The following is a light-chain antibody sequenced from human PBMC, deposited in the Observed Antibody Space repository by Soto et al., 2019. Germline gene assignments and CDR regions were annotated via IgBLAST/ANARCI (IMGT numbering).Light chain of an antibody. CDR1: SSDIGRYNY. CDR3: TSCITANTRCV. CDR2: EVN. Sequence: QCDRAQPASVSGSPGQSITISCTGTSSDIGRYNYVSWFQQHPGKVPKLVIFEVNYRPSGVSDRFSGSKSGNTASLTITGLQAEDEADYYCTSCITANTRCVFGSGTKVTVL. V-gene: IGLV2-14*01. J-gene: IGLJ1*01.